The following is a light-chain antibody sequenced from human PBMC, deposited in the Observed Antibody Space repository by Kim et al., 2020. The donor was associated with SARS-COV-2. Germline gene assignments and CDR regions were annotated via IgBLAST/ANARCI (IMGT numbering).Light chain of an antibody. CDR2: DAS. V-gene: IGKV1-27*01. Sequence: DIQMTQSPSSLSASVGDRVTITCRASQAISNILAWYQQKPGKAPTLLIYDASTFQSGAPSRFRGCGSGTDFTLTIRSLQPEDVATYYCQKYNHPPLTFGEGTKVDIK. CDR3: QKYNHPPLT. J-gene: IGKJ1*01. CDR1: QAISNI.